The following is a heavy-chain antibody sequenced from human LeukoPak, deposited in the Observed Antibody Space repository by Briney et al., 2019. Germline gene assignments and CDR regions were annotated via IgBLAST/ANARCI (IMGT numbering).Heavy chain of an antibody. D-gene: IGHD3-10*01. CDR3: ARDYGSGRGVEISYYHYGMDV. CDR2: IWYDGTNE. V-gene: IGHV3-33*01. Sequence: GSPLTLSCTASGFTFSSYGMHWVRQAPGEGVEGVAVIWYDGTNEYYADSVKGRFTIARDNSKNTLYLQMNSLRAENTALYFCARDYGSGRGVEISYYHYGMDVWGQGTTVTVSS. CDR1: GFTFSSYG. J-gene: IGHJ6*02.